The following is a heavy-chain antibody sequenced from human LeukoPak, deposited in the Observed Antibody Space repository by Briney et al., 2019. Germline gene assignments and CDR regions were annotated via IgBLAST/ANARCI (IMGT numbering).Heavy chain of an antibody. J-gene: IGHJ5*02. D-gene: IGHD3-16*02. CDR2: ISSSSSYI. CDR3: SRSPITFGGVIVIPSWFDP. Sequence: GGSLRLSCAASGFTFSSYSMNWVRQAPGKGLEWVSSISSSSSYIYYADSVKGRFTISRDNAKNSLYLQMNSLRAEDTAVYYCSRSPITFGGVIVIPSWFDPWGQGTLVTVSS. V-gene: IGHV3-21*01. CDR1: GFTFSSYS.